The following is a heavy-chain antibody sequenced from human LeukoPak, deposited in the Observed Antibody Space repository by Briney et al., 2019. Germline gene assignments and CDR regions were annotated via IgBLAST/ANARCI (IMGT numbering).Heavy chain of an antibody. CDR3: VKDRSRIAVAGHFDY. CDR2: ISSNGGST. D-gene: IGHD6-19*01. CDR1: GFTFSSYA. V-gene: IGHV3-64D*09. Sequence: GGSLRLSCSASGFTFSSYAMHWVRQAPGKGLEYVSAISSNGGSTYYTDSVKGRFTISRDNSKSTLYLQVSSLRADDTAVYYCVKDRSRIAVAGHFDYWGQGTLVTVSS. J-gene: IGHJ4*02.